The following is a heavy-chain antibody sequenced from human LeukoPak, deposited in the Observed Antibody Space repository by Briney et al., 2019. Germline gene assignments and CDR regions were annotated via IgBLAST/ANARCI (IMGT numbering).Heavy chain of an antibody. CDR2: IYYSGSA. D-gene: IGHD5-12*01. J-gene: IGHJ4*01. Sequence: KPSETLSHTCTVSGGSISSYYWSWIRQPPGKGLEWIGFIYYSGSANYNPSLRSRVTISVDTSKNQFSLKLTSVTAADTAVYYCARTGVVATSYFFDYWGHGTLVTVSS. CDR1: GGSISSYY. CDR3: ARTGVVATSYFFDY. V-gene: IGHV4-59*01.